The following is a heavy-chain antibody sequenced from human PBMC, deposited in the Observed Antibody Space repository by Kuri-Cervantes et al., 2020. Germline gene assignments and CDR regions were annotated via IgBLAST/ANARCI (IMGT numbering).Heavy chain of an antibody. V-gene: IGHV4-59*01. CDR1: GFTFSSYA. CDR3: ARTGGANWIDP. Sequence: GSLRLSCAASGFTFSSYAMSWIRQPPGKGLEWIGYIYYSGSTNYNPSLKSRVAISVGTSKNQFSLKMSSVTAADTAVYYCARTGGANWIDPWGQGTLVTVSS. D-gene: IGHD3-10*01. CDR2: IYYSGST. J-gene: IGHJ5*02.